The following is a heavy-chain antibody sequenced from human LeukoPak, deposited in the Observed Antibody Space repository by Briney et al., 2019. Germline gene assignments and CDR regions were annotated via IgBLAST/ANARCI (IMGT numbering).Heavy chain of an antibody. CDR3: AKDRYSTSSCFDY. Sequence: PGRSLRLSCAASGFTFDDYAMHWVRQAPGKGLEWVSGISWNSGSVDYADSVKGRFTISRDNAKNSLYLQMNSLRAEHMALYFCAKDRYSTSSCFDYWGQGTLVTVSS. CDR2: ISWNSGSV. D-gene: IGHD6-6*01. V-gene: IGHV3-9*03. CDR1: GFTFDDYA. J-gene: IGHJ4*02.